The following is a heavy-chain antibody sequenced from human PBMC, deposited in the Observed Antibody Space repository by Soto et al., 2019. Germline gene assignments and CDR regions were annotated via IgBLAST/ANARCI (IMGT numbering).Heavy chain of an antibody. CDR1: GYSFINYA. Sequence: QAQLVQSGAEVKKPGASVQVSCKASGYSFINYALHWVRQAPGQGLEWMGWINTGNGNTKYSQRFQGRLTFTRDTSANTAYMELSSLSSEDTAVYCCTRGSSMVRGVISWFDSWGQGILVAVSS. J-gene: IGHJ5*01. CDR3: TRGSSMVRGVISWFDS. V-gene: IGHV1-3*04. CDR2: INTGNGNT. D-gene: IGHD3-10*01.